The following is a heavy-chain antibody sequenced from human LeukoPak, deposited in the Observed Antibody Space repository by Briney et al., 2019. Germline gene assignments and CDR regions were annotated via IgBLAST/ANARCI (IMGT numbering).Heavy chain of an antibody. CDR2: ISTSSNTI. Sequence: SGGSLGLSCAASGFTFSSYSMNWVRQAPGKGLEWVSYISTSSNTIYYADSVKGRFTISRDNAKNSLYLQMNSLRAEDTAVYYCARALGYCSSTSCYGDFDYWGQGTLVTVSS. D-gene: IGHD2-2*01. CDR3: ARALGYCSSTSCYGDFDY. J-gene: IGHJ4*02. V-gene: IGHV3-48*01. CDR1: GFTFSSYS.